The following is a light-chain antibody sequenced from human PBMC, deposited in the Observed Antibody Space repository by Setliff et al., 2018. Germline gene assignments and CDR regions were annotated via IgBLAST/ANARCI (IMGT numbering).Light chain of an antibody. CDR3: CSYAGDKSWV. CDR2: DVT. Sequence: LTQPASVSGSPGQSITISCTGTSSDVGGYHYVSWYQQYPGEVPKLIIYDVTERPSGVSNRFSGSESGNTASLTISGLQAEDEADYYCCSYAGDKSWVFGGGTKVTVL. V-gene: IGLV2-23*02. CDR1: SSDVGGYHY. J-gene: IGLJ3*02.